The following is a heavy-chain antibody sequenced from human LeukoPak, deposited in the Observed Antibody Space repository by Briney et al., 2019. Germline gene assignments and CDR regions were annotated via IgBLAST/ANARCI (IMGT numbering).Heavy chain of an antibody. CDR1: GFTFSNYG. Sequence: GGSLRLSCAASGFTFSNYGMHWVRQAPGKGLEWVAVIWHDGTNKYYADSVKGRFTISRDNSKNTLYLQMSSLRVEDTAVYYCAKDPGPYYMDVWGKGTTVTVSS. CDR3: AKDPGPYYMDV. D-gene: IGHD2-8*02. CDR2: IWHDGTNK. V-gene: IGHV3-33*06. J-gene: IGHJ6*03.